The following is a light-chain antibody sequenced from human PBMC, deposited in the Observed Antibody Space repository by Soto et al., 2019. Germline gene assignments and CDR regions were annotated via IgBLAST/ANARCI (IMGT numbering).Light chain of an antibody. Sequence: EIVMTQSPATLSVSPGARAPLSCRARQSVSINLAWYPQNPGQAPRLLIYGASTRATGIPARFSGSGSGTEFTLTISDLQSEDFAVYYCQQYNSWPDTFGQGTRLEIK. CDR1: QSVSIN. CDR2: GAS. CDR3: QQYNSWPDT. J-gene: IGKJ5*01. V-gene: IGKV3-15*01.